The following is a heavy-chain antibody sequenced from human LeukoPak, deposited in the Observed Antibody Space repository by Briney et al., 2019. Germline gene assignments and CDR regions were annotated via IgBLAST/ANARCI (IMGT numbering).Heavy chain of an antibody. CDR3: ARDSVYSGYRVKVGFDY. D-gene: IGHD5-12*01. Sequence: ASVKVSCKASGYTFTSYGISWVRQAPGQGLEWMGWISAYNGNTNYAQKLQGRATMTTDTSTITAYMELRSLRSDDTAVYYCARDSVYSGYRVKVGFDYWGQGTLVTVSS. CDR2: ISAYNGNT. CDR1: GYTFTSYG. J-gene: IGHJ4*02. V-gene: IGHV1-18*01.